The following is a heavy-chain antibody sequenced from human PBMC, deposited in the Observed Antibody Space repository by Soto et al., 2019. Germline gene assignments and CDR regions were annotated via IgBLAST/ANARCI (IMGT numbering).Heavy chain of an antibody. CDR3: ASGYSSSWYPVDFQH. D-gene: IGHD6-13*01. Sequence: PSETLSLTCAVSGVSINNADYSWSWIRQPPGKGLEWIGSIYYSGSTYYNPSLKSRVTISVDTSKNQFSLKLSSVTAADTAFYYFASGYSSSWYPVDFQHWGQGTLVTVSS. CDR1: GVSINNADYS. CDR2: IYYSGST. J-gene: IGHJ1*01. V-gene: IGHV4-30-2*03.